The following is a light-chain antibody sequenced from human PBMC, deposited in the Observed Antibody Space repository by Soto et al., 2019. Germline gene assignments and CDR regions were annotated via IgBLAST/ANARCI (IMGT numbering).Light chain of an antibody. Sequence: IVLTQSPVTLALSPGERAVLSCRASQSVSTSLSWYQHKPGQAPRLFIYDASKRAPGIPAMLSGSGSGTYFTLTSSSLEPEDFAVYYCQVRDVWPSFGQGTKVEI. CDR1: QSVSTS. CDR3: QVRDVWPS. J-gene: IGKJ1*01. CDR2: DAS. V-gene: IGKV3-11*01.